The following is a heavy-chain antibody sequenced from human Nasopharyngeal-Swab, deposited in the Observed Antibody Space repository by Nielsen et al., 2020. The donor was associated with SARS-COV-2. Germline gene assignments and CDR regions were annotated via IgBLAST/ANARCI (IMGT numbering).Heavy chain of an antibody. CDR2: INPNSGGT. J-gene: IGHJ4*02. Sequence: ASVKVSCKASGYTFTGYYMHWVRQAPGQGLEWMGRINPNSGGTNYAQKFQGRVTMTRDTSISTAYMELSRLRSDDTAVYYCAKAQQQWLDRRTLDYWGQGTLVTVSS. CDR3: AKAQQQWLDRRTLDY. V-gene: IGHV1-2*06. D-gene: IGHD6-19*01. CDR1: GYTFTGYY.